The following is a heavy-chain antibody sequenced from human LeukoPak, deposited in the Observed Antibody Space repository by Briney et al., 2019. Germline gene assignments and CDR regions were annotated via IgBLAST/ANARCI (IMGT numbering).Heavy chain of an antibody. Sequence: GASVKVSCKASGYTFDSYGITWVRHAPGQGLEWMGWISVYSGETDSAQNVKGRVTMTTDTSTTTAYLELRGLTSDDTAVYYCARGTSGWYWLDPWGQGTLVIVSA. CDR1: GYTFDSYG. V-gene: IGHV1-18*01. J-gene: IGHJ5*02. CDR3: ARGTSGWYWLDP. D-gene: IGHD6-19*01. CDR2: ISVYSGET.